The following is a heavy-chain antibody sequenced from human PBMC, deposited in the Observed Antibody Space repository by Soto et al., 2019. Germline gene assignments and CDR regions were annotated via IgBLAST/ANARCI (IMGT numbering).Heavy chain of an antibody. J-gene: IGHJ6*02. V-gene: IGHV3-30*18. Sequence: PGGSLRLSCAASGFTFSNYGMHWFRQTPGKGLEWVALILYDGSNKYYADSVKGRFTISRDNSKNTLYLQVSSLRAEDTAVYYCXKSRDAYNFYFYYGMDVWGQGTSVTVSS. D-gene: IGHD1-1*01. CDR1: GFTFSNYG. CDR3: XKSRDAYNFYFYYGMDV. CDR2: ILYDGSNK.